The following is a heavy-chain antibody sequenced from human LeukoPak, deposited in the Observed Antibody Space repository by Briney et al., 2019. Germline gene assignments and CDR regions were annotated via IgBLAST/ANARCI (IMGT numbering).Heavy chain of an antibody. CDR3: ARDDHTNLVDY. CDR1: GGSFSAYYY. J-gene: IGHJ4*02. D-gene: IGHD4-11*01. Sequence: SETLSLTCAVFGGSFSAYYYWSWIRQPPGKGLEWIGEINHSGSTNYNPSLKSRVTISVDTSKKQFSLKLSSVTAADTAVYYCARDDHTNLVDYWGQGTLVTVSS. CDR2: INHSGST. V-gene: IGHV4-34*01.